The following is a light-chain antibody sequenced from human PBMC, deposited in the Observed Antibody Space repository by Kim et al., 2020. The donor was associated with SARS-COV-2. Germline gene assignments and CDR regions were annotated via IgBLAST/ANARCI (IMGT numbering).Light chain of an antibody. Sequence: RSITVSCTGTSSDVGGYNYVSWCQQHPGKAPKLMIYDVSNRPSGVSNRCSGAKSGDAASLTISGRQAEDEADYYGSSYTGSSTRVFGGGTQLTVL. CDR2: DVS. V-gene: IGLV2-14*03. CDR1: SSDVGGYNY. CDR3: SSYTGSSTRV. J-gene: IGLJ3*02.